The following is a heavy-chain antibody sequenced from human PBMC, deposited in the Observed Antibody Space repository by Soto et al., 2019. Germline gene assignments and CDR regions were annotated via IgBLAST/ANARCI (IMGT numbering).Heavy chain of an antibody. CDR2: INPSGGT. J-gene: IGHJ6*02. CDR3: ARNLRYCSSTSCQNYYYYYGMDV. V-gene: IGHV1-2*02. D-gene: IGHD2-2*01. CDR1: GYTFTSYY. Sequence: ASVKVSCKASGYTFTSYYMHWVRQAPGQGLEWMGIINPSGGTNYAQKFQGRVTMTRDTSISTAYMELSRLRSDDTAVYYCARNLRYCSSTSCQNYYYYYGMDVWGQGTTVTVSS.